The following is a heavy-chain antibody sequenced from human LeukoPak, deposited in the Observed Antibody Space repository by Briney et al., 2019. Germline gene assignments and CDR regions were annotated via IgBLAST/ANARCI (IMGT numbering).Heavy chain of an antibody. CDR1: GFTFSSYA. D-gene: IGHD3-22*01. Sequence: GGSLRLSCAASGFTFSSYAMHWVRQAPGKRLEWVAVISYDGSNKYYADSVKGRFTISRDNSKNTLYLQMNSLRAEDTAVYYCARGSGSLDYWGQGTLVTVSS. CDR2: ISYDGSNK. V-gene: IGHV3-30-3*01. CDR3: ARGSGSLDY. J-gene: IGHJ4*02.